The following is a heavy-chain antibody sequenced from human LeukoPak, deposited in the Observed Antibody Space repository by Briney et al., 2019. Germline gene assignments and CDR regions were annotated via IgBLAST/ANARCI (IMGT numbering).Heavy chain of an antibody. CDR2: IYYSGST. J-gene: IGHJ4*02. V-gene: IGHV4-59*08. D-gene: IGHD6-25*01. CDR3: ARQRGRSYYSDY. Sequence: SETLSLTCTVSGGSISTYYWSWIRQPPGKGLEWIGYIYYSGSTSYNPSLKSRVTISVDTSKNQFSLKLSSVTAADTAVYYCARQRGRSYYSDYWGQGALVTVSS. CDR1: GGSISTYY.